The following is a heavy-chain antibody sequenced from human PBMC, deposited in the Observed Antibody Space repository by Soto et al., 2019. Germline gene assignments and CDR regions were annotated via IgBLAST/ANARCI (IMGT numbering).Heavy chain of an antibody. V-gene: IGHV1-18*01. CDR1: GYTFTSFG. J-gene: IGHJ4*02. CDR2: ISAYNGNT. D-gene: IGHD1-26*01. Sequence: GASVKVSCKASGYTFTSFGISWVRQAPGQGLEWMGWISAYNGNTNYAQKLQGRVTMTTDTSTSTAYMELRSLRSDDTAVYYCARVLPYSGSYSNFDYWGQGTLVTVSS. CDR3: ARVLPYSGSYSNFDY.